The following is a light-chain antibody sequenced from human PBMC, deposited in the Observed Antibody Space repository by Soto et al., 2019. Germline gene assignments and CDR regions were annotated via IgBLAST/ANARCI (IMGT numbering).Light chain of an antibody. CDR1: SSNIGNNA. CDR3: AAWDDSLNGHVV. Sequence: QSVLTQPPSVSEAPRQRVTISCSGSSSNIGNNAVNWYQQFPGKAPKLLIYYDDLRPSGVSDRFSGSKSGTSASLAISGLQAEDEADYYCAAWDDSLNGHVVFGVGTTLTVL. V-gene: IGLV1-36*01. CDR2: YDD. J-gene: IGLJ2*01.